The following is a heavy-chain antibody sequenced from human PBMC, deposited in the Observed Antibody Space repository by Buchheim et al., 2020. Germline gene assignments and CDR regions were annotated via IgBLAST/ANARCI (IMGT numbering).Heavy chain of an antibody. V-gene: IGHV1-46*01. D-gene: IGHD5-12*01. CDR3: ARVQRGYSGRGDYYYYYGMDV. J-gene: IGHJ6*02. Sequence: QVQLVQSGAEVKKPGASVKVSCKASGYTFTSYYMHWVRQAPGQGLEWMGIINPSGGSTSYAQKFQGRVTMTRAKPTSTRHMELSSLRSEDTAVYYCARVQRGYSGRGDYYYYYGMDVWGQGTT. CDR1: GYTFTSYY. CDR2: INPSGGST.